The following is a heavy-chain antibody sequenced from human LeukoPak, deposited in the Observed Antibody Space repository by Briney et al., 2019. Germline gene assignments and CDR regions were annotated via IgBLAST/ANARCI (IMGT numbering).Heavy chain of an antibody. V-gene: IGHV1-24*01. Sequence: ASVKVSCKVSGCTLTELSMHWVRQAPGKGLEWMGGFDPEDGETIYAQKFQGRVTMTEDTSTDTAYMELSSLRSEDTAVYYCATGAYSGYDLSVRYWGQGTLVTVSS. CDR2: FDPEDGET. D-gene: IGHD5-12*01. CDR1: GCTLTELS. CDR3: ATGAYSGYDLSVRY. J-gene: IGHJ4*02.